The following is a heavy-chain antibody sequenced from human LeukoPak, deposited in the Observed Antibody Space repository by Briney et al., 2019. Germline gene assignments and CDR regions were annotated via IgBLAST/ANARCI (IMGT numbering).Heavy chain of an antibody. CDR3: ARVGRGYSYGYAFDI. D-gene: IGHD5-18*01. V-gene: IGHV4-34*01. J-gene: IGHJ3*02. CDR2: INHSGST. Sequence: PSETLSLTCTVSGGSFSGYCWSWIRQPPGKGLEWIGEINHSGSTNYNPSLMSRVTISVDTSKNQFSLKLSSVTAADTAVYYCARVGRGYSYGYAFDIWGQGTMVTVSS. CDR1: GGSFSGYC.